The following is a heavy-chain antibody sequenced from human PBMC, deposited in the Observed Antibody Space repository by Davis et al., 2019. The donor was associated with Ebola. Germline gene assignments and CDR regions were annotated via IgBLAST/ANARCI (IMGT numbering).Heavy chain of an antibody. CDR1: GGSFSGYY. J-gene: IGHJ4*02. Sequence: SETLSLTCAVYGGSFSGYYWSWIRQPPGKGLEWIGEINHSGSTNYNPSLKSRVTISVDTSKNQFSLKLSSVTAADTAVYYCARTGAGYSYLRWGQGTLVTVSS. D-gene: IGHD1-26*01. CDR2: INHSGST. V-gene: IGHV4-34*01. CDR3: ARTGAGYSYLR.